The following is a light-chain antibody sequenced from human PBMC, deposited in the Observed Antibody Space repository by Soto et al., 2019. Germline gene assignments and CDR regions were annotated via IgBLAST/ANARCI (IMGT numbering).Light chain of an antibody. J-gene: IGKJ1*01. CDR2: LAS. CDR1: QAVNTR. V-gene: IGKV3-11*01. Sequence: XIVLTQSPATLSSFPGDRVTLSCRASQAVNTRLAWYQHRPGQAPRLLIYLASNRAAGVLARFSGSGSGTDFTLTISDVEPEDFAVYYCHQRQSWPRTFGQGTKVDIK. CDR3: HQRQSWPRT.